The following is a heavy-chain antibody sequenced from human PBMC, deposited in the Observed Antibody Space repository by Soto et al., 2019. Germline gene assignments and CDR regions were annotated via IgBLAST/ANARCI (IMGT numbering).Heavy chain of an antibody. V-gene: IGHV3-74*01. J-gene: IGHJ6*02. D-gene: IGHD1-26*01. CDR1: GFTFSAYW. CDR2: IKYDGDGA. Sequence: GGSLRLSCAASGFTFSAYWMHWVRQAPGKGLVWVSRIKYDGDGANYADSVQGRFTISRDNAKNTLYLEMNSLRPEDTAVYYCTRVGATWMDLWGHGTTVTVSS. CDR3: TRVGATWMDL.